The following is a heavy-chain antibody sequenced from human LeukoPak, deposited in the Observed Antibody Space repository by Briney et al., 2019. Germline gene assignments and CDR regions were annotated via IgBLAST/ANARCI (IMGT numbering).Heavy chain of an antibody. CDR3: ARDTSSGWYYLDL. Sequence: GGSLRLSCVASGFIFNSSDMHWVRQAPGKGLEWVAIIWHHGSKTYYGDSVKGRFTISRDNSQNTLYLQMNSLGAEDTAVYYCARDTSSGWYYLDLWGQATLVTASS. CDR2: IWHHGSKT. CDR1: GFIFNSSD. D-gene: IGHD6-13*01. V-gene: IGHV3-33*01. J-gene: IGHJ4*02.